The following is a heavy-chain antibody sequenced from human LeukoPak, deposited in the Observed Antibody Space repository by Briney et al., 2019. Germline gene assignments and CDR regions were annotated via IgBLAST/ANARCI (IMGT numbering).Heavy chain of an antibody. CDR3: ARARVLRFLEWYSLHPLMDV. J-gene: IGHJ6*04. V-gene: IGHV4-59*12. D-gene: IGHD3-3*01. CDR1: GGSISSYY. CDR2: IYYSGST. Sequence: SETLSLTCTVSGGSISSYYWSWIRQPPGKGLEWIGYIYYSGSTNYNPSLKSRVTISVDTSKNQFSLKLSSVTAADTAVYYCARARVLRFLEWYSLHPLMDVWGKGTTVTVSS.